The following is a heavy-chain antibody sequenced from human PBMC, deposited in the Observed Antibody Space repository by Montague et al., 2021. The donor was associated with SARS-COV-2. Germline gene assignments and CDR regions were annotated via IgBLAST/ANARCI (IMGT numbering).Heavy chain of an antibody. V-gene: IGHV4/OR15-8*02. J-gene: IGHJ4*02. Sequence: SETLSLTRAVSGGFISSGNWWSWVRQPPGKGLEWIGEIFHSGAASYNPSLKSRLTISMDKSKNEFSLKLNSVTAADTAVYFCARGHLSVSMIVVVFTSASYYFDYWGQGALVTVSS. D-gene: IGHD3-22*01. CDR2: IFHSGAA. CDR1: GGFISSGNW. CDR3: ARGHLSVSMIVVVFTSASYYFDY.